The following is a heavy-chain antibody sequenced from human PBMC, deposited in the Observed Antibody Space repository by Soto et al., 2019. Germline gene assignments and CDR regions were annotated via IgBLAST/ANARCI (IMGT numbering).Heavy chain of an antibody. J-gene: IGHJ4*02. CDR3: ARDEPAAADDYFDY. CDR1: GFTFSSYG. V-gene: IGHV3-33*01. Sequence: QVQLVESGGGVVQPGRSLRLSCAASGFTFSSYGMHWVRQAPGKGLEWVAVICYDGSNKYYADSVKGRFTISRDNSKNTLYLQMNSLRAEDTAVYYCARDEPAAADDYFDYWGQGTLVTVSS. CDR2: ICYDGSNK. D-gene: IGHD6-13*01.